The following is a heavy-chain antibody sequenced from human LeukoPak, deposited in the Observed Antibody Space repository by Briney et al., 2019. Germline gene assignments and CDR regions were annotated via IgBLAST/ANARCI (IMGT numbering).Heavy chain of an antibody. CDR1: GLTVSSND. J-gene: IGHJ4*02. D-gene: IGHD3-22*01. Sequence: GGSLRLSCAASGLTVSSNDMNWVRQAPGKGLGWEAVISYDGSNKYYADSVKGRFTISRDNSKNTLYLQMNSLRAEDTAVYYCAKEWGGNYYDSSGYDYWGQGTLVTVSS. CDR3: AKEWGGNYYDSSGYDY. CDR2: ISYDGSNK. V-gene: IGHV3-30*18.